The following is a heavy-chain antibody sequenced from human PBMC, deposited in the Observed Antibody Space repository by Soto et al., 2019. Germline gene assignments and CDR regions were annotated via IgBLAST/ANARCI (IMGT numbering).Heavy chain of an antibody. D-gene: IGHD4-17*01. V-gene: IGHV1-58*01. CDR1: GFTFTSSA. J-gene: IGHJ6*02. Sequence: ASVKVSCKASGFTFTSSAVQWVRQARGQRLEWIGWIVVGSGNTNYAQKFQERVTITRDMSTSTAYMELSSLRSEDKAVYYCVYGDYVKPLVVGGMDVWGQGTTVTVSS. CDR3: VYGDYVKPLVVGGMDV. CDR2: IVVGSGNT.